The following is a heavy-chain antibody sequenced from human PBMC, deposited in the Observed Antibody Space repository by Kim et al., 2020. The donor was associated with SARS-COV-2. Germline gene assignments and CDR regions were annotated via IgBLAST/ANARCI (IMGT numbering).Heavy chain of an antibody. D-gene: IGHD5-18*01. J-gene: IGHJ6*02. CDR2: IYPGDSDT. CDR3: ARYAGTAMVYYYYGMDV. CDR1: GYSFTSYW. Sequence: GESLKISCKGSGYSFTSYWIGWVRQMPGKGLEWMGIIYPGDSDTRYSPSFQGQVTISADKSISTAYLLWSSLKASDTAMYYCARYAGTAMVYYYYGMDVWGQGTTVTVSS. V-gene: IGHV5-51*01.